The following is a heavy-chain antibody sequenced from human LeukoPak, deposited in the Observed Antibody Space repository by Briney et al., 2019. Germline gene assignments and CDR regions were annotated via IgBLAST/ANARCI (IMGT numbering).Heavy chain of an antibody. CDR1: GASMTTYY. J-gene: IGHJ4*02. D-gene: IGHD2-21*01. Sequence: SETLSLTCSVSGASMTTYYWSWIRQPAGKGLEYIRRIFASGSASYNIALKSRVTMAIDTSQHQFSLRLKSVTAADTALYFCARGVRVNGINPFYYFDLWGQGSLVTVSS. CDR3: ARGVRVNGINPFYYFDL. CDR2: IFASGSA. V-gene: IGHV4-4*07.